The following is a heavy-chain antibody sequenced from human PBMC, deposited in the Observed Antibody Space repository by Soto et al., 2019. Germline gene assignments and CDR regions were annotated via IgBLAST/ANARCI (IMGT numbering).Heavy chain of an antibody. CDR2: INGHCDAT. D-gene: IGHD3-10*01. Sequence: LSLTCTVPGGSFKSGSYSWSWLRQPPGKGLECVSDINGHCDATFYADSVKGHFTISRDNSKNTLYLHMNSLRAEDTALYYCANSRGSMVRGLIIIPNYWGQGTLVTVSS. V-gene: IGHV3-23*01. CDR1: GGSFKSGSYS. J-gene: IGHJ4*02. CDR3: ANSRGSMVRGLIIIPNY.